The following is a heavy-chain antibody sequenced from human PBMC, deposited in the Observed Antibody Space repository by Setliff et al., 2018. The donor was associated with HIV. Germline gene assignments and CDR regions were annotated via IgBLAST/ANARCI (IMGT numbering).Heavy chain of an antibody. CDR2: ISWNGGSK. V-gene: IGHV3-9*01. D-gene: IGHD6-19*01. CDR3: AKDAGIAVAGPFDL. Sequence: GGSLRLSCAASGFTFGDYAFHWVRQVPGKGLEWVSGISWNGGSKAYADSVKGRFSISRDNANNSLYLLMNSLRPEDTALYYCAKDAGIAVAGPFDLWGQGTLVTVSS. CDR1: GFTFGDYA. J-gene: IGHJ4*02.